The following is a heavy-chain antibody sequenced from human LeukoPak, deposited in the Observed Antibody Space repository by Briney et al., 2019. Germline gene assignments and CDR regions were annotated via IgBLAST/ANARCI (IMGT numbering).Heavy chain of an antibody. CDR3: AELGITMIGGV. Sequence: GGSLRLSCAAAGFTFSDYGMNWVRQAPGKGLEWVSGISGSGISTYYADSVKGRFTISRDNSKNTLYLQMNSLRAEDTAVYYCAELGITMIGGVWGKGTTVTISS. CDR1: GFTFSDYG. V-gene: IGHV3-23*01. CDR2: ISGSGIST. D-gene: IGHD3-10*02. J-gene: IGHJ6*04.